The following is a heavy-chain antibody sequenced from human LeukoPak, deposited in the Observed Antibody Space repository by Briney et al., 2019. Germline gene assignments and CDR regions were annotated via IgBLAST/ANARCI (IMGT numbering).Heavy chain of an antibody. J-gene: IGHJ5*02. V-gene: IGHV4-34*01. CDR3: ASGWWERA. D-gene: IGHD1-1*01. CDR1: GGSFSGYY. CDR2: IYYSGST. Sequence: SETLSLTFDVYGGSFSGYYWSWIRQPPGTGLEWIGSIYYSGSTYYNPSLKRRVTISVDTSKNQSSLKLSSVTAADTAVYYCASGWWERAWGQGTLVTVSS.